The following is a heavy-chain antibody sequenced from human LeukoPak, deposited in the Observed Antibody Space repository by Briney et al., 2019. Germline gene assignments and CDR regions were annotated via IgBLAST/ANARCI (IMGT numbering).Heavy chain of an antibody. D-gene: IGHD4-23*01. CDR1: GFTVSSNY. V-gene: IGHV3-66*02. CDR2: IYSGGST. CDR3: ARDLYGGKGDY. J-gene: IGHJ4*02. Sequence: PGGSLRLACAASGFTVSSNYMSWVRQAPGKGLEWVSVIYSGGSTYYADSVKGRFTISRDNSKSTLYLQMNSLRAEDTAVYYCARDLYGGKGDYWGQGTLVTVSS.